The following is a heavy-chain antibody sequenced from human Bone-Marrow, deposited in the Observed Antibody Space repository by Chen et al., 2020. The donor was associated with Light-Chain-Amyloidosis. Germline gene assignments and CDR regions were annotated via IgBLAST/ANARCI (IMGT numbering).Heavy chain of an antibody. V-gene: IGHV5-51*01. CDR3: ARRRDGYNFDY. CDR2: IYPDDSDA. J-gene: IGHJ4*02. CDR1: GYTFPNYW. D-gene: IGHD5-12*01. Sequence: EVQLEQSGPEVKKPGESLKISCKGSGYTFPNYWIGWVRQMPGEGLEWMGVIYPDDSDARYIPSFEGQVTISADKSITTAYLQWRSLKASDTAMYYCARRRDGYNFDYWGQGTLVTVSS.